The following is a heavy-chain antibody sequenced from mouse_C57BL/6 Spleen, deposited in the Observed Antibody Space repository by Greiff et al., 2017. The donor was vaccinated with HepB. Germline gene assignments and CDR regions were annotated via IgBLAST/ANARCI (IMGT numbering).Heavy chain of an antibody. CDR3: ARCGYCVDWYFDV. V-gene: IGHV2-2*01. CDR1: GFSLTSYG. J-gene: IGHJ1*03. CDR2: IWSGGST. D-gene: IGHD2-3*01. Sequence: QVQLKQSGPGLVQPSQSLSITCTVSGFSLTSYGVHWVRQSPGKGLEWLGVIWSGGSTDYNAAFISRLSISKDNSKSQVFFKMNSLQADDTAIYYCARCGYCVDWYFDVWGTGTTVTVSS.